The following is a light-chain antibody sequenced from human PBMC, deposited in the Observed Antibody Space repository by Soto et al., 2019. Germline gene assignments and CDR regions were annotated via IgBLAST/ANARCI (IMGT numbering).Light chain of an antibody. V-gene: IGKV1-5*01. CDR1: QSVTYW. CDR3: QQYNAYPYT. CDR2: DAS. J-gene: IGKJ2*01. Sequence: DIQMAQSPSTLSASVGDRVTITCRAGQSVTYWLAWYQQKPGKTPKLLISDASSLESGVPSRFSGRGSGTAFTLTISGLQPDDFATYYCQQYNAYPYTFGQGTKLEIK.